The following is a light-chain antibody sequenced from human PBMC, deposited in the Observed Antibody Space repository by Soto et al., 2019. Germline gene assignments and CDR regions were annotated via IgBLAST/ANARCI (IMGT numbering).Light chain of an antibody. CDR3: QQLDDSQWT. J-gene: IGKJ1*01. CDR2: AAS. Sequence: LVLTQSPGTLSLSPGERATLSCGASQSVPSRYLSWYQQKVGQAPRLLIFAASRRATGIPDRFRGSGSGTDFTLTISRLEPEDFAVYYCQQLDDSQWTFGQGTKVEIK. CDR1: QSVPSRY. V-gene: IGKV3-20*01.